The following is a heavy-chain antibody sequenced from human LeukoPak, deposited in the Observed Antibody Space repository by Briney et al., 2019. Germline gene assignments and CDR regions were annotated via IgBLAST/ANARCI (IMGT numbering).Heavy chain of an antibody. CDR2: ISGSGANT. D-gene: IGHD2-2*01. J-gene: IGHJ4*02. CDR3: ATPAYCSSISCSSFDY. Sequence: GGSLRLSCGASGFTFSSYAMHGVRQAPGKGLEWVSGISGSGANTYYADSVKGRFTISRDNSKNTLYLQMNSLRAEDTAVYYCATPAYCSSISCSSFDYWGQGTLVTVSS. CDR1: GFTFSSYA. V-gene: IGHV3-23*01.